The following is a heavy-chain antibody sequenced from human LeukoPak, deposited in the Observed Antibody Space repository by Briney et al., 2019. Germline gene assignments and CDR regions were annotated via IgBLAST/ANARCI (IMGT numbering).Heavy chain of an antibody. CDR3: ARGYSSGWWGNFDY. Sequence: ASVKVSCKASGGTFSSYAISWVRQAPGQGLEWMGGIIPIFGTANYAQKFQGRVTITADESTSTAYKELSSLRSEDTAVYYCARGYSSGWWGNFDYWGQGTLVTVSS. D-gene: IGHD6-19*01. CDR1: GGTFSSYA. J-gene: IGHJ4*02. V-gene: IGHV1-69*13. CDR2: IIPIFGTA.